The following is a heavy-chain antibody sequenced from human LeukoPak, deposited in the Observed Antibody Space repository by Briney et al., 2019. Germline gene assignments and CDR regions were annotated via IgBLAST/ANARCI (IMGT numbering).Heavy chain of an antibody. CDR1: AGSISSYY. D-gene: IGHD5-12*01. Sequence: SETLSLTCTVSAGSISSYYWSWIRQPPGKGLEGIGYIYYSGSANHNPSLKSRVTISVDTCKNQFSLRLSSVTAADTAVYYCARVSGYDWESFHDYWGQGILVTVSS. CDR3: ARVSGYDWESFHDY. J-gene: IGHJ4*02. CDR2: IYYSGSA. V-gene: IGHV4-59*01.